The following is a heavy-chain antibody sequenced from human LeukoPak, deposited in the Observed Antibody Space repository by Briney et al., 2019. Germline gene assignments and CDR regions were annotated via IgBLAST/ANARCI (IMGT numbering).Heavy chain of an antibody. J-gene: IGHJ4*02. CDR2: IYHGGST. V-gene: IGHV4-38-2*02. D-gene: IGHD2-21*02. Sequence: SETLSLTCTVSGYSISSGYYGGWIRQSPGKGLEWIGSIYHGGSTYYNPSLRSRVIVSVDTSMNHFSLKMSSVTAADTAVYYCARDLASCAGDCYSDGFDYWGQGALVTVSS. CDR3: ARDLASCAGDCYSDGFDY. CDR1: GYSISSGYY.